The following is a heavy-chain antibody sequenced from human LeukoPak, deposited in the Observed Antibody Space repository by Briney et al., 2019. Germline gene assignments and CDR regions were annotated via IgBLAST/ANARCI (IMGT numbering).Heavy chain of an antibody. J-gene: IGHJ3*02. CDR1: GFTFSTYW. D-gene: IGHD6-19*01. Sequence: GGSLRLSCAASGFTFSTYWMHWVRQAPGKGLVWVSRIHNDGSSISYADSVNGRFTISRDNAKNTLFLQMNSLRVEDTAVYYCARAQWLANDVLDIRGQGTTVTVSS. CDR2: IHNDGSSI. V-gene: IGHV3-74*01. CDR3: ARAQWLANDVLDI.